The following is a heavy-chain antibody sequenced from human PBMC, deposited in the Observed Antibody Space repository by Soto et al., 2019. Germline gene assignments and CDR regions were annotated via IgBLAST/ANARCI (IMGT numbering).Heavy chain of an antibody. D-gene: IGHD2-2*01. CDR1: GFTFGSYS. CDR2: ILSSSGVI. CDR3: ARDVRAPLVATAMPYDMDV. V-gene: IGHV3-48*01. J-gene: IGHJ6*03. Sequence: EVQLVESGGGLVQPGGSLRLSCAASGFTFGSYSMNWVRQAPGKGLEWVSFILSSSGVIYYADSVKGRFTISRDNAKNSLYLQMNSLKAEDTAVYYCARDVRAPLVATAMPYDMDVWGKGTTVTVSS.